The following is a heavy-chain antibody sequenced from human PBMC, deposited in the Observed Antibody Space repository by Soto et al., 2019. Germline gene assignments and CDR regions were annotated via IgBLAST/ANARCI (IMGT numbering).Heavy chain of an antibody. V-gene: IGHV3-33*01. Sequence: GGSLRLSCAASGFTFSSYGMHWVRQAPGKGLEWVAVIWYDGSNKYYADSVKGRFTISRDNSKNTLYLQMNSLRAEDTAVYYCARDREPGIAAALDVWGQGTTVTVSS. D-gene: IGHD6-13*01. J-gene: IGHJ6*02. CDR3: ARDREPGIAAALDV. CDR1: GFTFSSYG. CDR2: IWYDGSNK.